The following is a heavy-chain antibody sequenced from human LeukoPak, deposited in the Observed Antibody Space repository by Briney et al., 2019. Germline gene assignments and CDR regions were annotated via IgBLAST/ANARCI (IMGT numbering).Heavy chain of an antibody. J-gene: IGHJ6*04. Sequence: SGGSLRLSCAASGLTLSSYGMDWVRQAAGKGLGWDSYVSRSGSTIYYADSVKGRFTISRDNAKNSLYLQMNSLRAEDTAVYYCAELGITMIGGVWGKGTTVTISS. CDR3: AELGITMIGGV. CDR1: GLTLSSYG. CDR2: VSRSGSTI. V-gene: IGHV3-48*04. D-gene: IGHD3-10*02.